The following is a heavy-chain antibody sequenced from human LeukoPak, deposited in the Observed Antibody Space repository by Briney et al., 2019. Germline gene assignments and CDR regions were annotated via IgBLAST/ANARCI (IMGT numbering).Heavy chain of an antibody. J-gene: IGHJ4*02. D-gene: IGHD3-16*01. V-gene: IGHV4-34*01. CDR3: ARGRFMITFGGVILDY. Sequence: PSETLSLTCAVYGGSFSGYYWSWIRQPPVKGLEWIGEINHSGSTNYNPSLKSRVTISVDTSKNQFSLKLSSVTAADTAVYYCARGRFMITFGGVILDYWGQGTLVTVSS. CDR2: INHSGST. CDR1: GGSFSGYY.